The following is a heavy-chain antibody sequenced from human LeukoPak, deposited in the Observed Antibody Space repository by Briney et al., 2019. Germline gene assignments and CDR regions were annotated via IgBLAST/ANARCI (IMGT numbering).Heavy chain of an antibody. Sequence: GGSLRLSCAASGFTFSSYEMNWVRQAPGKGLEWVSYISSSGSTIYYADSVKGRFTISRDNAKNSLYLQMNSLRAEDTAVYYCARDRLKSAAGTVLSDYWGQGTLVTVSS. V-gene: IGHV3-48*03. CDR1: GFTFSSYE. J-gene: IGHJ4*02. CDR3: ARDRLKSAAGTVLSDY. CDR2: ISSSGSTI. D-gene: IGHD6-13*01.